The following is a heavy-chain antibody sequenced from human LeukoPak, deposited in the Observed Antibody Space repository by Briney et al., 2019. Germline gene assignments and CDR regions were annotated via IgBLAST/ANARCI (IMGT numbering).Heavy chain of an antibody. CDR2: IYYSGST. CDR1: GGSISRYY. J-gene: IGHJ4*02. D-gene: IGHD6-13*01. Sequence: PSETLSLTCTVSGGSISRYYWSWIRQPPGKGLEWIGYIYYSGSTNYNPSLKSRVTISVETSKNEFSLKLRSVTAADTAVYYCARVTGYRIEDYFDYWGQGTLVTVSS. CDR3: ARVTGYRIEDYFDY. V-gene: IGHV4-59*01.